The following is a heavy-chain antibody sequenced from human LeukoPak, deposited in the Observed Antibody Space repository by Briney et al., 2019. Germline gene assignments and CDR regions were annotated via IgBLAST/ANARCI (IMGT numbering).Heavy chain of an antibody. V-gene: IGHV1-18*01. J-gene: IGHJ6*02. D-gene: IGHD6-13*01. CDR2: ISAYNGNT. CDR1: GGTFSSYT. CDR3: TRDHPVGTQTYYYYYGMDV. Sequence: ASVKVSCKASGGTFSSYTISWVRQAPGQGLEWMGWISAYNGNTNYAQKLQGRVTMTTDTSTSTAYMELRSLRSDDTAVYYCTRDHPVGTQTYYYYYGMDVWGQGTTVTVSS.